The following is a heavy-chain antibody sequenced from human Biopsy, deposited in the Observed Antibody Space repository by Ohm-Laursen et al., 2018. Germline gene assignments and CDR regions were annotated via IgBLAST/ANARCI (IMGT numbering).Heavy chain of an antibody. V-gene: IGHV1-46*01. D-gene: IGHD5-24*01. J-gene: IGHJ6*02. CDR1: GNTFATYH. Sequence: ASVKVSCKPSGNTFATYHIHWVRQAPGQGLEWMGVISPSGATTSFSQKFQGRITMTRDTSTGTVYMDLNSLGSEDTAVYYCARAGVGSDGTDSYYYGMDIWGPGTTVTVSS. CDR3: ARAGVGSDGTDSYYYGMDI. CDR2: ISPSGATT.